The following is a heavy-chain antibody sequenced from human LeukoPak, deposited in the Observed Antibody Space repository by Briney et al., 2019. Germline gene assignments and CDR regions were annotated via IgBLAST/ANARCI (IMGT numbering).Heavy chain of an antibody. D-gene: IGHD6-25*01. Sequence: PSETLSLTCIVSGGSVSSSSYYWGWIRQPPGKALEWIGTIYYNGATRYNPSLNSRATISVDTSKNQFSLKLNSMTAADTAVYFCAGELLFWGGSSGQSGNYGGQETRAPASS. CDR1: GGSVSSSSYY. J-gene: IGHJ4*02. CDR3: AGELLFWGGSSGQSGNY. CDR2: IYYNGAT. V-gene: IGHV4-39*07.